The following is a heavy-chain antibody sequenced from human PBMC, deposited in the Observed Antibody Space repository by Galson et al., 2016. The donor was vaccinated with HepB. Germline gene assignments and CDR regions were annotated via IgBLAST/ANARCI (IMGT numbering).Heavy chain of an antibody. Sequence: SLRLSCAASGFTFSSYSMNWVRQAPGQGLEWVSSISSSSSYIYYADSVKGRFTIPRDHAKNSLYLQMNSLRAEDTAVYYCARDYYAPDFDYWGQGTLVTVSS. V-gene: IGHV3-21*01. J-gene: IGHJ4*02. CDR2: ISSSSSYI. D-gene: IGHD3-10*01. CDR1: GFTFSSYS. CDR3: ARDYYAPDFDY.